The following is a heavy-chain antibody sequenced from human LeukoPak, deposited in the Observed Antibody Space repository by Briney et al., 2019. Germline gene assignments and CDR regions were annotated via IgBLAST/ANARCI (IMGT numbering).Heavy chain of an antibody. CDR3: AKELNGWFGELWVTNWFDP. CDR1: GYTFTSYY. D-gene: IGHD3-10*01. Sequence: ASVKVSCKASGYTFTSYYMHWVRQAPGQGLEWMGIINPSGGSTSYAQKFQGRVTMIRDTSISTAYMELSRLRSDDTAVYYCAKELNGWFGELWVTNWFDPWGQGTLVTVSS. V-gene: IGHV1-46*01. CDR2: INPSGGST. J-gene: IGHJ5*02.